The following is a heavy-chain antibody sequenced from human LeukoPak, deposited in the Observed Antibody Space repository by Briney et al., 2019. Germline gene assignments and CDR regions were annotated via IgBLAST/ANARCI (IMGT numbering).Heavy chain of an antibody. CDR2: IYYSGST. CDR1: GGSMSSSF. Sequence: SETLSLTCTVSGGSMSSSFWTWIRQPPGRGLEWIGHIYYSGSTNYNPSLKSRVIISIDTSKNQFSLKLSSVAAADTAVYYCARAKWNYVAFWGQGALVTVSS. V-gene: IGHV4-59*01. CDR3: ARAKWNYVAF. J-gene: IGHJ4*02. D-gene: IGHD1-26*01.